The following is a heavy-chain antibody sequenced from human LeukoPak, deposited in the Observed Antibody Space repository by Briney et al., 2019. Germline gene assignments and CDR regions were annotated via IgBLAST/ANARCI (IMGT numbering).Heavy chain of an antibody. CDR2: INPSGGST. D-gene: IGHD3-16*01. CDR1: GFTFTSYY. Sequence: PGGSLRLSCATSGFTFTSYYMHWVRQAPGQGLEWMGIINPSGGSTSYAQKFQGRVTMTRDTSTSTVYMELSSLRSEDTAVYYCARDKSRMRLRLGELFGYWGQGTLVTVSS. J-gene: IGHJ4*02. CDR3: ARDKSRMRLRLGELFGY. V-gene: IGHV1-46*01.